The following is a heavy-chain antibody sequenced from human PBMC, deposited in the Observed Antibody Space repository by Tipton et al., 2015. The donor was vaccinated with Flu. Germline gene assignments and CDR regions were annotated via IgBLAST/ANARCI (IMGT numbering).Heavy chain of an antibody. V-gene: IGHV4-34*01. J-gene: IGHJ6*03. D-gene: IGHD1-26*01. CDR3: ARDIFPPRGSYYYYYYMDV. Sequence: TLSLTCAVYGGSFSGYYWSWIRQPPGKGLEWIGEINHSGSTNYNPSLKSRVTMSVDTSKNQFSLKLSSVTAADTAVYYCARDIFPPRGSYYYYYYMDVWGKGTAVTVSS. CDR2: INHSGST. CDR1: GGSFSGYY.